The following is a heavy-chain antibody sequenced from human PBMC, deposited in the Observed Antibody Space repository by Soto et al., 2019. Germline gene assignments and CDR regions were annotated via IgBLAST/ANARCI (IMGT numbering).Heavy chain of an antibody. Sequence: EVQLVESGGGLVQPGGSLKLSCAASGFTFSGSAMHWVRQASGKGLEWVGRIRSKANSYATAYAASVKGRFTISRDDSKNTAYLQMNSLKTEDTAVYYCTGRAAAGTNRFYPWGEGTLVTVSS. CDR2: IRSKANSYAT. V-gene: IGHV3-73*02. D-gene: IGHD6-13*01. CDR1: GFTFSGSA. CDR3: TGRAAAGTNRFYP. J-gene: IGHJ5*02.